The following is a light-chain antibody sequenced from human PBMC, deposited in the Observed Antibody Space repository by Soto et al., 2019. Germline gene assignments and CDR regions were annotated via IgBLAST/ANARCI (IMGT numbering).Light chain of an antibody. CDR1: SSDVGDYNY. Sequence: QSALTQPASVSGSPGQSITISCTGTSSDVGDYNYVSWYQQHPGKAPKLMIYEVNYRPSGVSNRFSGSKSGNTASLTISGLQAEDEAHYYCSSYTSSSTYVFGTGTKLTVL. CDR2: EVN. J-gene: IGLJ1*01. CDR3: SSYTSSSTYV. V-gene: IGLV2-14*01.